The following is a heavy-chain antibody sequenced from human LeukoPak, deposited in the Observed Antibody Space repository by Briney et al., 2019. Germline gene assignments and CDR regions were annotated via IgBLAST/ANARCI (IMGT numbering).Heavy chain of an antibody. V-gene: IGHV4-34*01. Sequence: SETLSLTCAVYGGSFSAYYWGWIRQPPGQGLEWIGEINHSGRTNYNPSLKSRVTISVDMSKNQFSLRLSSVTAADTAVYYCARLPPQYVFFNFWGQGTLVTVSS. D-gene: IGHD4-11*01. CDR1: GGSFSAYY. J-gene: IGHJ4*02. CDR2: INHSGRT. CDR3: ARLPPQYVFFNF.